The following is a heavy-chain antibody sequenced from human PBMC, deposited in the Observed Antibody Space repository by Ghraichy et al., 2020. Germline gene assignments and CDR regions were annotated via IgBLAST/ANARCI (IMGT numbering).Heavy chain of an antibody. V-gene: IGHV3-30*02. D-gene: IGHD3-9*01. CDR1: GFTFSNYG. J-gene: IGHJ6*03. CDR2: IRYDGNTK. CDR3: ASLYYDTLAGYHAGYYMDV. Sequence: GESLNISCAAAGFTFSNYGMHWVRQAPGKGLEWVAFIRYDGNTKYYGDSVKGRFTISKDNSKNTLYLQMSSLRVDDTAMYYCASLYYDTLAGYHAGYYMDVWGKCTTVTVSS.